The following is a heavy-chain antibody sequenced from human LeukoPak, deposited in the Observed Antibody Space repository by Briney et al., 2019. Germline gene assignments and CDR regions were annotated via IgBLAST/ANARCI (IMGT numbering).Heavy chain of an antibody. CDR2: IKQDGSEK. CDR1: GFTFSSYW. CDR3: AKAETVYGGAYFDY. Sequence: GGSLRLSCAASGFTFSSYWMNWVRQAPGKGLEWVANIKQDGSEKYYVDSVKGRFTISRDNAKNSLYLQMNSLRAEDTAVYYCAKAETVYGGAYFDYWGQGTLVTVSS. V-gene: IGHV3-7*03. D-gene: IGHD3-16*01. J-gene: IGHJ4*02.